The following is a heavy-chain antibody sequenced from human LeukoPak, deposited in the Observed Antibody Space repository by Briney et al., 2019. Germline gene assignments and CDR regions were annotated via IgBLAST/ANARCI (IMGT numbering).Heavy chain of an antibody. CDR2: INPNSGGT. V-gene: IGHV1-2*02. CDR1: GYSFTGYY. CDR3: ARDGDTAMVRMNYYYHYMDV. J-gene: IGHJ6*03. D-gene: IGHD5-18*01. Sequence: GASVKVSCKASGYSFTGYYMHWVGQAPGQGLEWMGWINPNSGGTNYAQKFQGRVTMTRDTSISTAYMELSRLRSDDTAVYYCARDGDTAMVRMNYYYHYMDVWGKGTTVTISS.